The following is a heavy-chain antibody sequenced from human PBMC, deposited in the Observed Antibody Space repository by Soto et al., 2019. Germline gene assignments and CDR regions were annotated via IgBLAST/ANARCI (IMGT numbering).Heavy chain of an antibody. V-gene: IGHV3-48*03. CDR1: GFSFSDYE. CDR2: ISQSGSVI. J-gene: IGHJ6*02. Sequence: GGSLRLSCAVSGFSFSDYEMSWVRQAPGKGLEWISYISQSGSVIYYADSVKGRFTISRDNANDSVHLQVNGLRADDTAVYFCARDRGYSNSNFYYYGMDAWGQGTTVTVSS. D-gene: IGHD4-4*01. CDR3: ARDRGYSNSNFYYYGMDA.